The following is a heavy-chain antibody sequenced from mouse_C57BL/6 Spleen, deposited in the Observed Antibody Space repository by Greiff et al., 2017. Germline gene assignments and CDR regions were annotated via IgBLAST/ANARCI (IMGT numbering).Heavy chain of an antibody. Sequence: VKLQQPGAELVMPGASVKLSCKASGYTFTSYWMHWVKQRPGQGLEWIGEIDPSDSYTNYNQKFKGKSTLTVDKSSSTAYMQLSSLTSEDSAVYYCARMGGHYDYDYCAMDDWGQGTSVTVSS. CDR1: GYTFTSYW. V-gene: IGHV1-69*01. CDR2: IDPSDSYT. J-gene: IGHJ4*01. D-gene: IGHD2-4*01. CDR3: ARMGGHYDYDYCAMDD.